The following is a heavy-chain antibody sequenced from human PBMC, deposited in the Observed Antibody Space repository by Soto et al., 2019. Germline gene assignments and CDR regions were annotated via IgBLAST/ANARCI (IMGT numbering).Heavy chain of an antibody. J-gene: IGHJ4*02. CDR2: IYYSGST. CDR1: GGSISSGGYY. V-gene: IGHV4-31*03. CDR3: ARAGVDSSGYSY. Sequence: QVQLQESGPGLVKPSQTLSLTCTVSGGSISSGGYYWSWIRQHPGKRLEWIGYIYYSGSTYYNPSLKSRDTISVDTSKKHFSLKLSSVTAADTAVYYCARAGVDSSGYSYWGQVNLLTVSA. D-gene: IGHD3-22*01.